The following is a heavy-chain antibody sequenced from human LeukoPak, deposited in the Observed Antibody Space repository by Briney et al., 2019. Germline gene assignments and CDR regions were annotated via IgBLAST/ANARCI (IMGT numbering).Heavy chain of an antibody. D-gene: IGHD4-17*01. CDR2: INHGGST. Sequence: SATLSLTYAVYCRSFTGSYWSWVRQHPRKGLECMGEINHGGSTNYNPCLNDRVTISVDPSKNQFSLKLSSVTAADTAVYVCARGVRSAAGYYYMDVWGKGSTVTVSS. CDR1: CRSFTGSY. V-gene: IGHV4-34*01. J-gene: IGHJ6*03. CDR3: ARGVRSAAGYYYMDV.